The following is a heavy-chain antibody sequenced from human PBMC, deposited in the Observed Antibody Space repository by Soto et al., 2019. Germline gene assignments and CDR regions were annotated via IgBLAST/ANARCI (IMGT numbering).Heavy chain of an antibody. CDR3: AREFHWNCTNGVCYYYYYGMDV. Sequence: GGSLRLSCAASGFTFSSYAMHWVRQAPGKGLEWVAVISYDGSNKYYADSVKGRFTISRDNSKNTLYLQMNSLRAEDTAVYYCAREFHWNCTNGVCYYYYYGMDVWGQGTTVTVSS. CDR2: ISYDGSNK. J-gene: IGHJ6*02. D-gene: IGHD2-8*01. CDR1: GFTFSSYA. V-gene: IGHV3-30-3*01.